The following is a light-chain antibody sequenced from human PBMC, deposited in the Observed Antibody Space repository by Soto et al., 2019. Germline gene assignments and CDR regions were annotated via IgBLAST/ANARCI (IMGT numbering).Light chain of an antibody. CDR2: DAS. J-gene: IGKJ2*01. CDR1: QSINSD. V-gene: IGKV1-13*02. CDR3: QQCNAYPYT. Sequence: IQMTQSPSSLSASVGDRVTITCRASQSINSDLAWYQQKPGKPPKLLIYDASNLQTGVPSRISGNGSGTKFTLTISSLQAEDLAIYLCQQCNAYPYTLGQGTKLEIK.